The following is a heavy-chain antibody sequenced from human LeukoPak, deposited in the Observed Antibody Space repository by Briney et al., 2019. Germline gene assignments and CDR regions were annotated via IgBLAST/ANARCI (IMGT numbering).Heavy chain of an antibody. Sequence: ASVKVSCKASGGTFSSYAITWVRQAPGQGLEWMGRIIPIFGTTNYAQKLQGRVTITTDESTSTAYMELSSLRSEDTAVYYCAKDYSDSSGYFDYWGQGTLVTVSS. CDR3: AKDYSDSSGYFDY. CDR1: GGTFSSYA. V-gene: IGHV1-69*05. J-gene: IGHJ4*02. D-gene: IGHD3-22*01. CDR2: IIPIFGTT.